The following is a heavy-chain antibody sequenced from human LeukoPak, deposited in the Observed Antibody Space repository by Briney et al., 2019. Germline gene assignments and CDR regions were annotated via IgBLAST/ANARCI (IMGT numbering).Heavy chain of an antibody. CDR1: GFTFSNFE. Sequence: PGGSLRLSCAASGFTFSNFEMNWVRQAPGKGLEWVSYITNSGSTIDYADSVKGRFTTSRDNAKNSLYLQMSSLRAEDTAVYYCVRGGGTSYKYNAFDIWGQGTMVTVSS. D-gene: IGHD2-15*01. CDR3: VRGGGTSYKYNAFDI. CDR2: ITNSGSTI. J-gene: IGHJ3*02. V-gene: IGHV3-48*03.